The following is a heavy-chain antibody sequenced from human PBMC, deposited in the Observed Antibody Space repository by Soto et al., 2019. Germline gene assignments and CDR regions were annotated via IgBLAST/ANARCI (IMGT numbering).Heavy chain of an antibody. J-gene: IGHJ4*01. CDR2: VLPITGST. Sequence: QVQLVQSGAEVKKPGSSVKVSCKTSGGLFSVYSFNWVRQAPGQGLEWMGGVLPITGSTDYAQKFQGRLTITADRSTSTLYMELSRLTSHDTANYYCATIRVRGGPLRFEDGGQGTLISVSS. CDR1: GGLFSVYS. D-gene: IGHD5-12*01. CDR3: ATIRVRGGPLRFED. V-gene: IGHV1-69*06.